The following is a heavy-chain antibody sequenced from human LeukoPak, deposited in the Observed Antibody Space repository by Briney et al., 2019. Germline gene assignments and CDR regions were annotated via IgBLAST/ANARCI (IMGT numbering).Heavy chain of an antibody. J-gene: IGHJ4*02. D-gene: IGHD4-11*01. CDR3: XXXXYRPIIKFFDF. V-gene: IGHV1-18*01. CDR2: ISAYNGNT. CDR1: GYTFTSCA. Sequence: ASVKVSCKASGYTFTSCAISWVRQAPGQGLEWMGWISAYNGNTNYAQKLQGRVTMTTDTSTSTAYMELRSLRSDDTAVYYCXXXXYRPIIKFFDFWGQGTLVTVSS.